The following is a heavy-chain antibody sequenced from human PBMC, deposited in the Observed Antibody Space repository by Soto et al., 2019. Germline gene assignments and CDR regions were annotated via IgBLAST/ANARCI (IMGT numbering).Heavy chain of an antibody. CDR1: GYTFTSYG. D-gene: IGHD6-19*01. J-gene: IGHJ4*02. CDR2: ISTYNGNT. CDR3: ARAGSDGSGWYYFDY. Sequence: ASVKVSCKASGYTFTSYGISWVRQAPGQGLEWMGWISTYNGNTNYAQKLKGRVTMTTDTSTSTAYMELRSLRSDDTSVYFFARAGSDGSGWYYFDYWGQGTLVTVSS. V-gene: IGHV1-18*01.